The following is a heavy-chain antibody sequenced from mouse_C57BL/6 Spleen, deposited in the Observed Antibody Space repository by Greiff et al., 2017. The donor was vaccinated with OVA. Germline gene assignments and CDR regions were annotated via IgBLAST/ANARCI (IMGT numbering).Heavy chain of an antibody. CDR3: ARDYYGRSYSAMDY. J-gene: IGHJ4*01. CDR2: ISDGGSYT. V-gene: IGHV5-4*01. D-gene: IGHD1-1*01. Sequence: EVQGVESGGGLVKPGGSLKLSCAASGFTFSSYAMSWVRQTPEKRLEWVATISDGGSYTYYPDNVKGRFTIASDNAKSNRYLQMSHLKSEDTAVYYCARDYYGRSYSAMDYWGQGTSVTVAS. CDR1: GFTFSSYA.